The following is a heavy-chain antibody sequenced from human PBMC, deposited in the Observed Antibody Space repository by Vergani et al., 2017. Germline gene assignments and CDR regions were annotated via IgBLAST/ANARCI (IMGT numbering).Heavy chain of an antibody. V-gene: IGHV4-39*01. CDR2: MEYSGHT. J-gene: IGHJ4*02. CDR3: ASKRGACRAAYCHSYDF. D-gene: IGHD2-15*01. CDR1: GDSVISTDYH. Sequence: QVQLQESGPGLVKPSETLSPTCTVSGDSVISTDYHWGWLRQPPGEGLEWIGSMEYSGHTLYNPSLGSRSSIPFETPKNQFSRRLTSVTAADTAVYCCASKRGACRAAYCHSYDFWGPGTLVGVSS.